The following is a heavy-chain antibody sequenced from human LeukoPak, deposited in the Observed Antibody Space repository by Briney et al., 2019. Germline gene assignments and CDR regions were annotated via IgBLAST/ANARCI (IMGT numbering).Heavy chain of an antibody. J-gene: IGHJ5*02. V-gene: IGHV1-69*05. CDR1: GGTFSSYA. CDR2: IIPILGTA. Sequence: ASVKVSCKASGGTFSSYAISWVRQAPGQGLEWMGGIIPILGTANYAQKFQGRVTITTDESTSTAYMELSSLRSEDTAVYYCARAGFWSGYLNWFDPWGQGTLVTVSS. D-gene: IGHD3-3*01. CDR3: ARAGFWSGYLNWFDP.